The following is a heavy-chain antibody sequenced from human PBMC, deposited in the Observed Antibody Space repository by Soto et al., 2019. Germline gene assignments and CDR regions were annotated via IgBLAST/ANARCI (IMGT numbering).Heavy chain of an antibody. V-gene: IGHV1-69*06. Sequence: QVQLVQSGTELRKPGSSVKVSCKVSRGTFSSNAIRWLRQAPGQGLEWIGVIVPVLGSTTYSEKFQGRLTITADKSTRTAYMELSSLRSDDTAVYYGARERRRWLLTGYDYYGMDVWGQGTTVIVSS. D-gene: IGHD3-9*01. CDR3: ARERRRWLLTGYDYYGMDV. CDR2: IVPVLGST. CDR1: RGTFSSNA. J-gene: IGHJ6*02.